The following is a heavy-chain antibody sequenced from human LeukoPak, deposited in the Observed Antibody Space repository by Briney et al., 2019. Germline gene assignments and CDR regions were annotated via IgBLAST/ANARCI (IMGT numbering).Heavy chain of an antibody. CDR3: ARHGAVVVPAEFDY. CDR1: GYSFTSYW. J-gene: IGHJ4*02. Sequence: GEALKISWKGSGYSFTSYWIGWVRQMPGKGLEWMGIIYPGDSDTRYSPSFQGQVTISADKSITTAYLQWSSLKASDPAMYYCARHGAVVVPAEFDYWGQGTLVTVSS. D-gene: IGHD2-2*01. V-gene: IGHV5-51*01. CDR2: IYPGDSDT.